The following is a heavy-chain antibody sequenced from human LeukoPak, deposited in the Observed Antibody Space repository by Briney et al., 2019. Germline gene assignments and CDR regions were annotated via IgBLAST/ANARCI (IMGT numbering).Heavy chain of an antibody. D-gene: IGHD3-22*01. CDR1: VFTVSSSY. CDR2: IYSGGTT. CDR3: ARFYYDRSFNY. J-gene: IGHJ4*02. Sequence: GGSLRLSCAASVFTVSSSYMSWVRQAPGKGLEWVSVIYSGGTTYSADSVKGRFTISRDHSNNTLYLQMNSLRAEDTAVYYCARFYYDRSFNYWGQGTLVTVSS. V-gene: IGHV3-53*01.